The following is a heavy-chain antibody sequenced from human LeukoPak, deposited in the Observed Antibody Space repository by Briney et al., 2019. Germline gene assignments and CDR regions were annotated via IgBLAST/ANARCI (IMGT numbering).Heavy chain of an antibody. CDR1: GYSISSGYY. CDR3: ARVIGYSGSYSAFDI. CDR2: IYHSGST. V-gene: IGHV4-38-2*02. D-gene: IGHD1-26*01. Sequence: SETLSLTCTVSGYSISSGYYWGWIRQPPGKGLEWIGSIYHSGSTYYNPSLKSRVTISVDTSKNQFSLKLSSVTAADTAVYYCARVIGYSGSYSAFDIWGQGTMVTVSS. J-gene: IGHJ3*02.